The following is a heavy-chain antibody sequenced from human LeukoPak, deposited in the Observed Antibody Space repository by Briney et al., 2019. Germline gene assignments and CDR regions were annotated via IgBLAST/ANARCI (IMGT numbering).Heavy chain of an antibody. CDR3: ATVGVVVPAAMAY. CDR1: GFTFSSYG. D-gene: IGHD2-2*01. Sequence: GRSLRLSCAASGFTFSSYGMHWVRQAPGKGLEWVAVISYDGSNKYYADSVKGRFTISRDNSKNTLYLQMNSLRAEDMAVYYCATVGVVVPAAMAYWGQGTLVTVSS. J-gene: IGHJ4*02. V-gene: IGHV3-30*03. CDR2: ISYDGSNK.